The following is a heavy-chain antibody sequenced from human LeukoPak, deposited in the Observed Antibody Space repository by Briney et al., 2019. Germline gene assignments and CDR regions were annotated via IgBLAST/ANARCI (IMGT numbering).Heavy chain of an antibody. CDR2: IYYSGST. D-gene: IGHD2-2*01. CDR3: ARYCSSTSCYEGFDP. V-gene: IGHV4-30-4*01. J-gene: IGHJ5*02. Sequence: SETLSLTCTVSGGSISSGDYYWSWIRQPPGKGLEWIGYIYYSGSTYYNPSLKSRVTISVDTSKNQFSLKLSYVTAADTAVYYCARYCSSTSCYEGFDPWGQGTLVTVSS. CDR1: GGSISSGDYY.